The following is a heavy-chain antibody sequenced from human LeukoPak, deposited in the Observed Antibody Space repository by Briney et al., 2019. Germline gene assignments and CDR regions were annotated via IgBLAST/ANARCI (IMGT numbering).Heavy chain of an antibody. D-gene: IGHD1/OR15-1a*01. J-gene: IGHJ4*02. V-gene: IGHV4-34*01. CDR2: INHSGST. CDR3: ARGLRGEHRFDY. Sequence: PSETLSLTCAVYGGSFSGYYWSWIRQPPGKGLEWIGEINHSGSTNYNPSLKSRVTISVDTSKNQFSLKLSSVTAADTAVYYRARGLRGEHRFDYWGQGTLVTVSS. CDR1: GGSFSGYY.